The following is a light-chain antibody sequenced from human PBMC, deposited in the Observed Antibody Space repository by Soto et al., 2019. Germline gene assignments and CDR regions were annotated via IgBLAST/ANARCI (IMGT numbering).Light chain of an antibody. V-gene: IGKV3-20*01. CDR1: QSVSSTY. CDR2: GAS. CDR3: QQYAISPWT. Sequence: EIVLTQSPGTLSLSPGERATLSCRASQSVSSTYLAWYQQKPGQAPRLLIYGASTRATGIPDRFSGSGSGTDFTFTISRLEPEDVAVYYCQQYAISPWTFGQGTKVEIK. J-gene: IGKJ1*01.